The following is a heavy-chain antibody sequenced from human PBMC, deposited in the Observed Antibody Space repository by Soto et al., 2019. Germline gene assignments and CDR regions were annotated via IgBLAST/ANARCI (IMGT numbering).Heavy chain of an antibody. J-gene: IGHJ4*02. CDR3: ARGPPLLY. CDR2: INHSGST. V-gene: IGHV4-34*01. Sequence: SGTLSLTCAVYGGSFGGDDWSCVGQPPGKGLEWIGEINHSGSTNYNPSLKSRVTISVDTSKNQFSLKLSSVTAADTAVYYCARGPPLLYWDQGTLVTVS. CDR1: GGSFGGDD. D-gene: IGHD2-15*01.